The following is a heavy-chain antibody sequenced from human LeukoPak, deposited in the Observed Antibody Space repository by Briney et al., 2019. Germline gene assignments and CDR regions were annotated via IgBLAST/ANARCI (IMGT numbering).Heavy chain of an antibody. J-gene: IGHJ6*03. D-gene: IGHD3-3*01. Sequence: ASVKVSCKASGYTFTGYYMHWVRQAPGKGLEWMGGFDPEDGETIYAQKFQGRVTMTEDTSTDTAYMELSSLRSEDTAVYYCATLLSITIFGVSGYMDVWGKGTTVTVSS. CDR2: FDPEDGET. CDR3: ATLLSITIFGVSGYMDV. V-gene: IGHV1-24*01. CDR1: GYTFTGYY.